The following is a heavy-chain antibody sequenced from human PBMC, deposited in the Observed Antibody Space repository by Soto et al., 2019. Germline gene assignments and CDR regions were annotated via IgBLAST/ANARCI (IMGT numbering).Heavy chain of an antibody. D-gene: IGHD2-15*01. CDR1: GGTFSSYA. V-gene: IGHV1-69*12. CDR2: IIPIFGTA. Sequence: QVQLVQSGAEVKKPGSSVKVSCKASGGTFSSYAISWVRQAPGQGLEWMGGIIPIFGTADYAQKFQGRVTISADESTSPGYMERSSLRSEDRAVYYLASVEAQRYYYGMDVWGQGTTVTVSS. J-gene: IGHJ6*02. CDR3: ASVEAQRYYYGMDV.